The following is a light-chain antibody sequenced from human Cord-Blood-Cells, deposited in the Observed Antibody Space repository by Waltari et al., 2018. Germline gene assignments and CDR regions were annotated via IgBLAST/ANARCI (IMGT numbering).Light chain of an antibody. CDR2: EDN. Sequence: NFMLTQPHSVSESPGKTVTISCTLHSGSIPSTQVPGYQQRPGSSPPTVIYEDNQRPSGVPDRFSGSIDSSSNSASLTISGLKTEDEADYYCQSYDSSNQVFGGGTKLTVL. CDR3: QSYDSSNQV. V-gene: IGLV6-57*01. CDR1: SGSIPSTQ. J-gene: IGLJ3*02.